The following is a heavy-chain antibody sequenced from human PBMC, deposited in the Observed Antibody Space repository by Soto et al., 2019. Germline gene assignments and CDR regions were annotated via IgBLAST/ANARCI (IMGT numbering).Heavy chain of an antibody. J-gene: IGHJ4*02. D-gene: IGHD1-26*01. CDR1: GYSFTSLD. CDR3: ARGVSAGVDY. Sequence: QVQLVQSGAEVREPGASVKVSCKASGYSFTSLDSNWVRQTAGQGLEWMGWMQPSTGRTGYAQKFKGRVTMTRDTAINTAYMELTPQTSDDTSFYYCARGVSAGVDYWGQGTLVTVSS. V-gene: IGHV1-8*01. CDR2: MQPSTGRT.